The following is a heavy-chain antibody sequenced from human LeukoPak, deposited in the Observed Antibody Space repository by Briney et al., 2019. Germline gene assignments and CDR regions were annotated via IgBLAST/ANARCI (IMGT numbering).Heavy chain of an antibody. CDR2: ISAYNGNT. CDR1: GYTFTGYY. Sequence: ASVKVSCKASGYTFTGYYMHWVRQAPGQGLEWMGWISAYNGNTNYAQKLQGRVTMTTDTSTSTAYMELRSLRSDDTAVYYCARYYGDYEDYFDYWGQGTLVTVSS. CDR3: ARYYGDYEDYFDY. D-gene: IGHD4-17*01. J-gene: IGHJ4*02. V-gene: IGHV1-18*04.